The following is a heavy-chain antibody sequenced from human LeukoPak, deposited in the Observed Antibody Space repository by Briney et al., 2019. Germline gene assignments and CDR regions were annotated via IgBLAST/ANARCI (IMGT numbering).Heavy chain of an antibody. Sequence: SETLSLTCTVSGGSISSYYWSWIRQPPGKGLEWIGYIYYSGSTNYNPSLKSRVTISVDTSKNQFSLKLSSVTAADTAVYYCARDMYYYDSSGYYRLDPWGQGTLVTVSS. CDR1: GGSISSYY. V-gene: IGHV4-59*01. CDR3: ARDMYYYDSSGYYRLDP. CDR2: IYYSGST. J-gene: IGHJ5*02. D-gene: IGHD3-22*01.